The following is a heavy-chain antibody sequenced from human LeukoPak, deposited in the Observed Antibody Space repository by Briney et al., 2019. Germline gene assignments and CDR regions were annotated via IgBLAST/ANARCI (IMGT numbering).Heavy chain of an antibody. CDR1: GFTFSSYS. CDR2: ISSSSSYI. D-gene: IGHD2-8*01. J-gene: IGHJ3*02. V-gene: IGHV3-21*01. CDR3: ARGGYCTNGVCYRHAFDI. Sequence: GGSLRLSCVASGFTFSSYSMNWVRQAPGKGLEWVSSISSSSSYIYYADSVKGRFTISRDNAKNSLYLQMNSLRAEDTAVYYCARGGYCTNGVCYRHAFDIWGQGTMVTVSS.